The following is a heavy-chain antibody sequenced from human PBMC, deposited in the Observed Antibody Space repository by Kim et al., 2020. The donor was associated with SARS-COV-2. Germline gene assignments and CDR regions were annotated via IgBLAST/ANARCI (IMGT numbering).Heavy chain of an antibody. D-gene: IGHD3-10*01. CDR3: AKDRELLWFGELFRYFDY. J-gene: IGHJ4*02. CDR1: GFTFSSYA. CDR2: ISGSGGST. Sequence: GGSLRLSCAASGFTFSSYAMSWVRQAPGKGLEWVSAISGSGGSTYYADSVKGRFTISRDNSKNTLYLQMNSLRAEDTAVYYCAKDRELLWFGELFRYFDYWGQGTLVTVSS. V-gene: IGHV3-23*01.